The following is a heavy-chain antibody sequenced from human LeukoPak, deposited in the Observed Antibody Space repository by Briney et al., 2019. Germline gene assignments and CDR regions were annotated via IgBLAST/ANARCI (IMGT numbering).Heavy chain of an antibody. CDR1: GGSFSGYY. CDR2: INNSGST. Sequence: PSETLSLTCAVYGGSFSGYYWSWIRQPPGKGLEWIGEINNSGSTNYNPSLTSRVTISVDTSKNQFSLMMRSVTAADATANYSASGGRLERAPDYWGKGTLVTVSS. D-gene: IGHD1-1*01. J-gene: IGHJ4*02. CDR3: ASGGRLERAPDY. V-gene: IGHV4-34*01.